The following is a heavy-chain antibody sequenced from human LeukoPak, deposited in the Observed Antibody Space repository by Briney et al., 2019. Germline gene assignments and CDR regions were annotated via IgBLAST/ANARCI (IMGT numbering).Heavy chain of an antibody. CDR2: IYYSGST. CDR1: GGSISSYY. D-gene: IGHD5-12*01. V-gene: IGHV4-59*01. J-gene: IGHJ6*03. Sequence: SETLSLTCTVSGGSISSYYWSWIRQPPGKGLEWIGYIYYSGSTNYNPSLKSRVTISVDTSKNQFSLKLSSVTAADTAVYYCARVGYGTPPYYYYYMDVWGKGTTVTVSS. CDR3: ARVGYGTPPYYYYYMDV.